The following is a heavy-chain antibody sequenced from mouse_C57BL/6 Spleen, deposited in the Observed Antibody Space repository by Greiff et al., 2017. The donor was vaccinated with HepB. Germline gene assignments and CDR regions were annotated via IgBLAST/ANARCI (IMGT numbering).Heavy chain of an antibody. CDR3: ARQYGDYFDY. CDR1: GYAFSSSW. D-gene: IGHD1-1*02. Sequence: VQLQQSGPELVKPGASVKISCKASGYAFSSSWMNWVKQRPGKGLEWIGRIYPGDGDTNYNGKFKGKATLTADKSSSTAYMQLSSLTSEDSAVYFWARQYGDYFDYWGQGTTLTVSS. V-gene: IGHV1-82*01. J-gene: IGHJ2*01. CDR2: IYPGDGDT.